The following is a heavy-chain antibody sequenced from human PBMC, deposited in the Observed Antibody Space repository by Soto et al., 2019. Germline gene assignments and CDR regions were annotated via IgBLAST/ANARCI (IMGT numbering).Heavy chain of an antibody. D-gene: IGHD6-13*01. V-gene: IGHV3-7*03. J-gene: IGHJ4*02. CDR1: GFTFRTNW. CDR2: IKQDGSEK. Sequence: EVQLVESGGGLVQPGGSLRLSCADSGFTFRTNWMSWVRQAPGKGLEWVANIKQDGSEKYYVDSVKGRFTISRDNAKNSLYLQMNSLRAEDTAVYYCAREKAAAYFDYWGQGTLVTVSS. CDR3: AREKAAAYFDY.